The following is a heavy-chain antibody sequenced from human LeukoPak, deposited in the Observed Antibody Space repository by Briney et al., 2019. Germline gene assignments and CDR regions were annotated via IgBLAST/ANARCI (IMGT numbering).Heavy chain of an antibody. Sequence: ASVKVSCKASGYTFTSYDINWVRQATGQGVEWMGWRNSKSGNTGYAQKFQGRVTMTRNTSISTAYMELSSLRSEDTAAYYCAGASHVLRYFDWLRGGYYFDYWGQGTLVTVSS. CDR3: AGASHVLRYFDWLRGGYYFDY. V-gene: IGHV1-8*01. CDR1: GYTFTSYD. J-gene: IGHJ4*02. D-gene: IGHD3-9*01. CDR2: RNSKSGNT.